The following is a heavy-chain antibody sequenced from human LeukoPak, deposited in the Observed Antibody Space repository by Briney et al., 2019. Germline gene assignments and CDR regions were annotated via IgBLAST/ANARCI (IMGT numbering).Heavy chain of an antibody. J-gene: IGHJ4*02. Sequence: PGGSLRLSCAASGFTIRNSAMNWVRQAPGKGLEWVSVISGGSDSTYYADSVKGRFTISRDNSKNTLYLQMNSLRAEDAAVYYCAKGPTQGYWGQGTLVTASS. CDR3: AKGPTQGY. CDR1: GFTIRNSA. CDR2: ISGGSDST. V-gene: IGHV3-23*01. D-gene: IGHD2-15*01.